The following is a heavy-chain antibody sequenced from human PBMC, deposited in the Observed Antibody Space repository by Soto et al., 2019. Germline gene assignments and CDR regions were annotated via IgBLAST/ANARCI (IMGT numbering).Heavy chain of an antibody. J-gene: IGHJ5*02. CDR1: VGSISIGDYY. CDR2: IYYSGST. D-gene: IGHD3-3*01. Sequence: PSETLCLTCTVSVGSISIGDYYWSGIRQPPGKGREWIGYIYYSGSTYYNPSLKSRVTISVDTSKNQFSLKLSSVTAADTAVYYCARDSAYYDFWSGYYHNWFDPWGQGTLVTVSS. V-gene: IGHV4-30-4*01. CDR3: ARDSAYYDFWSGYYHNWFDP.